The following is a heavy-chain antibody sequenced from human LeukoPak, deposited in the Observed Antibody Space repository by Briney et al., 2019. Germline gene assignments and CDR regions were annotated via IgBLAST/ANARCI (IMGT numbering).Heavy chain of an antibody. J-gene: IGHJ4*02. CDR3: ARNWAHLDF. Sequence: GGSLRLSCAASGFTFSNYWMNWVRQAPGKGLEWVANIKHDGSEKYYVDSVKGRFTISRDNAKSSLSLQMNSLRVEDTAVYYCARNWAHLDFWGQGTLVTVSS. CDR1: GFTFSNYW. V-gene: IGHV3-7*01. CDR2: IKHDGSEK. D-gene: IGHD3-16*01.